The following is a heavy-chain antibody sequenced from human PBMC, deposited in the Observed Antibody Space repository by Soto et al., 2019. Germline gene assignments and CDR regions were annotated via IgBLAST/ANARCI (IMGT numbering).Heavy chain of an antibody. J-gene: IGHJ4*02. CDR1: GFTFSSYA. V-gene: IGHV3-23*01. CDR2: ISSSGGTT. Sequence: EVQLLESGGGLVQPGGSLRLSCAASGFTFSSYALPWVRRAPGKGLEWVSAISSSGGTTYYADSVKGRFTISRDNSKNTLFLQMNSLRAEDTAVYYCAKGGHSNDYWGQGTLVTVSS. CDR3: AKGGHSNDY. D-gene: IGHD5-18*01.